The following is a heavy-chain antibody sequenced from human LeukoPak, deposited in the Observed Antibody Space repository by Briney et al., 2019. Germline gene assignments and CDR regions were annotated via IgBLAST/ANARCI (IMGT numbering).Heavy chain of an antibody. D-gene: IGHD3-3*01. J-gene: IGHJ4*02. CDR1: GGSISSSSYY. Sequence: PSETLSLTCTVSGGSISSSSYYWGWIRQPPGKGLEWIGSIYYSGSTYYNPSLKSRVTISVDTSKNQFSLKLSSVTAADTAVYYCVRLRITIFGVDDFDYWGQGTLVTVSS. CDR2: IYYSGST. CDR3: VRLRITIFGVDDFDY. V-gene: IGHV4-39*01.